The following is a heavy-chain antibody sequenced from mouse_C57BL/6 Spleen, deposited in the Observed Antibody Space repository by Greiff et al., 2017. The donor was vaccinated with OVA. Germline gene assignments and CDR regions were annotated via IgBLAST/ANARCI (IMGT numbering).Heavy chain of an antibody. CDR2: ISSGGSYT. V-gene: IGHV5-6*01. J-gene: IGHJ2*01. Sequence: VESGGDLVKPGGSLKLSCAASGFTFSSYGMSWVRQTPDKRLEWVATISSGGSYTYYPDSVKGRFTISRDNAKNTLYLQMSSLKSEDTAMYYCARQNWDVRYFDYWGQGTTLTVSS. D-gene: IGHD4-1*01. CDR3: ARQNWDVRYFDY. CDR1: GFTFSSYG.